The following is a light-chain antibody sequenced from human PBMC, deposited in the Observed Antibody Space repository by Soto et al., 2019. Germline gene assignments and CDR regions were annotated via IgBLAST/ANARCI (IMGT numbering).Light chain of an antibody. J-gene: IGKJ4*01. V-gene: IGKV3-11*01. Sequence: IVLTQSPATLSLSPGDGATLSCRASQSISRYLAWYQQKPGQAPRLLIYDADKRAAGVPARFSGSGSGTDFTLTISGLDPEDFAVYYCQQRGAWPPLTFGGGTKVEIE. CDR3: QQRGAWPPLT. CDR1: QSISRY. CDR2: DAD.